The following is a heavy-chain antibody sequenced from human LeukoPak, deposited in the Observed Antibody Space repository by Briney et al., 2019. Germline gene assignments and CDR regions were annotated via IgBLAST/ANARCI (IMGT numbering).Heavy chain of an antibody. V-gene: IGHV3-33*03. CDR2: IWYDGSNK. CDR3: TSAPVGGNYDY. Sequence: GGSLRHSYAPSGFTLSSYGMHWVRQAPGKGLEWVAVIWYDGSNKYYADSVKGRFTISRDDSKNTLFLQMNSLRAEDTAVYYCTSAPVGGNYDYWCQGTLVTVSS. J-gene: IGHJ4*02. D-gene: IGHD6-19*01. CDR1: GFTLSSYG.